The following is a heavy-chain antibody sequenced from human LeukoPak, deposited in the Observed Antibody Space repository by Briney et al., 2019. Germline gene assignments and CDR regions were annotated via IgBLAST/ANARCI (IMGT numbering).Heavy chain of an antibody. CDR3: ARDPYGSGITD. D-gene: IGHD3-10*01. V-gene: IGHV4-38-2*02. J-gene: IGHJ4*02. CDR2: IYHTGST. CDR1: GFSISSGYY. Sequence: PSETLSLTCTVSGFSISSGYYWGWIRQPPGKGLEWIGYIYHTGSTYYNPSLKSRVTISVDTSKNQFSLKLTSVTAADTAVYYCARDPYGSGITDWGQGTLVTVSS.